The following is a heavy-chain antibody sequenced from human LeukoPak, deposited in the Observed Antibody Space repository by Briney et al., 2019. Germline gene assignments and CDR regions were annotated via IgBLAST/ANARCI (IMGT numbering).Heavy chain of an antibody. Sequence: PSETLSLTCTVSGGSISSSGYYWGWIRQPPGKGLEWIGSIYYSGSTYYNPSLKSRVTISVDTSKNQFSLKLSSVTAADTAVYYCAREIVGATNAFDIWGQGAMVTVSS. CDR2: IYYSGST. V-gene: IGHV4-39*07. CDR1: GGSISSSGYY. D-gene: IGHD1-26*01. CDR3: AREIVGATNAFDI. J-gene: IGHJ3*02.